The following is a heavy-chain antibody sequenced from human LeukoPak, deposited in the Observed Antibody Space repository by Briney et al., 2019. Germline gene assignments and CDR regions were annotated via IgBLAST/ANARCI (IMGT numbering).Heavy chain of an antibody. J-gene: IGHJ4*02. Sequence: GGSLRLSCAASGFTFSSYSMNWVRQAPGKGLEWVSSISSSSYIYYADSVKGRFTISRDNAKNSLYLQMNSLRAEDTAVYYCARDQMLGYCSGGSCYSRNYFDYWGQGTLVTVSS. D-gene: IGHD2-15*01. V-gene: IGHV3-21*01. CDR2: ISSSSYI. CDR3: ARDQMLGYCSGGSCYSRNYFDY. CDR1: GFTFSSYS.